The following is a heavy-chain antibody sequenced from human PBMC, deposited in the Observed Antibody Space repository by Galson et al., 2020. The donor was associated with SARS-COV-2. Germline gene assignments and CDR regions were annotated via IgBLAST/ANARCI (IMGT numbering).Heavy chain of an antibody. CDR1: GFTFDDYA. J-gene: IGHJ1*01. V-gene: IGHV3-9*01. CDR2: ISWNSGTI. D-gene: IGHD3-22*01. Sequence: GGSLRLSCAASGFTFDDYAMHWVRQAPGKGLEWVYGISWNSGTIGYADSVRGRFTVSRDNAKNSLYLQMNSLRPEDTALYYCAKDTVGGYYDTTGFEYRQHWGQGTLVTVSS. CDR3: AKDTVGGYYDTTGFEYRQH.